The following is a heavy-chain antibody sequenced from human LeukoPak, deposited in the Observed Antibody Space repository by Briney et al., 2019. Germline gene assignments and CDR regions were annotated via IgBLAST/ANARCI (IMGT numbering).Heavy chain of an antibody. CDR2: IKVDGSEK. CDR1: GFTFGTYW. V-gene: IGHV3-7*01. Sequence: PGGSLRLSCTASGFTFGTYWMTWVRQAPGRGLEWVANIKVDGSEKYYVDSVKGRFTISRDNAKNSLYLQMNSLRAEDTAVYYCARRGTIAVPVFWFDPWGQGTLVTVSS. D-gene: IGHD6-19*01. CDR3: ARRGTIAVPVFWFDP. J-gene: IGHJ5*02.